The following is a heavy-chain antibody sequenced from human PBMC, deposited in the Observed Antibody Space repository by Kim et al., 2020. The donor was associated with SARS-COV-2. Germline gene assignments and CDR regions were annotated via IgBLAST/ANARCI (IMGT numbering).Heavy chain of an antibody. D-gene: IGHD6-13*01. J-gene: IGHJ6*02. V-gene: IGHV3-33*06. Sequence: GGSLRLSCAASGFTFSSYGMHWVRQAPGKGLEWVAVIWYDGSNKYYADSVKGRFTISRDNSKNTLYLQMNSLRAEDTAVYYCAKDEGSSSWYWFVGRCFPEPRNSTRYYYYYYGMDVWGQGTTVTVSS. CDR3: AKDEGSSSWYWFVGRCFPEPRNSTRYYYYYYGMDV. CDR2: IWYDGSNK. CDR1: GFTFSSYG.